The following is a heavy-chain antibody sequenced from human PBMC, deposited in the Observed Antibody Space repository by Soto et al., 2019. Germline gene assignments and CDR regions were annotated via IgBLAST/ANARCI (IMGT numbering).Heavy chain of an antibody. CDR1: GFTFSSYG. D-gene: IGHD3-22*01. Sequence: EVQLLESGGGLVQPGGSLTLSCAASGFTFSSYGMSWVRQAPGKGLEWVSGISGSGGSTYYADSVKGRFSISRDNSKNPLFLQMNSLRAEDTALYYCAKARYYDSTGYLYYFDFWGQGTLVTVSS. J-gene: IGHJ4*02. CDR2: ISGSGGST. CDR3: AKARYYDSTGYLYYFDF. V-gene: IGHV3-23*01.